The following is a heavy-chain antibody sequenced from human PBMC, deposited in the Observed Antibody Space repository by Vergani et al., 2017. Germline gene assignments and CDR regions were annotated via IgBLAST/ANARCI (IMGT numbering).Heavy chain of an antibody. D-gene: IGHD6-6*01. V-gene: IGHV4-31*03. CDR3: ARRGWGSSVGYFDY. J-gene: IGHJ4*02. Sequence: QLQLQESGPGLVKPSETLSLTCTVSGGSISSGGYYWGWIRQPPGKGLEWIGYIYYSGSTYYNPSLKSRVSISVDTSKNQFSLKLTSVTAADTAVYYCARRGWGSSVGYFDYWGQGTLVTVSS. CDR2: IYYSGST. CDR1: GGSISSGGYY.